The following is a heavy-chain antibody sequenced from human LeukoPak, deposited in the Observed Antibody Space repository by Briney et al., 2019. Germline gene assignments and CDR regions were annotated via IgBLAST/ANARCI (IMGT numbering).Heavy chain of an antibody. CDR3: ARLKQQLVDY. D-gene: IGHD6-13*01. CDR1: GGSISSYY. Sequence: PSETLSLTCTVSGGSISSYYWSWIRQPPGKGLEWIGEINHSGSTNYNPSLKSRVTISVDTSKNQFSLKLSSVTAADTAVYYCARLKQQLVDYWGQGTLVTVSS. V-gene: IGHV4-34*01. CDR2: INHSGST. J-gene: IGHJ4*02.